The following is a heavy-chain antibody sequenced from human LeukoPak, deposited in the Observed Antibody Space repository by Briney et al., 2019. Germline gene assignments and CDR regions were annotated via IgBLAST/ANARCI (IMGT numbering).Heavy chain of an antibody. CDR1: GGSISSDY. V-gene: IGHV4-59*08. J-gene: IGHJ4*02. CDR3: ARHVPHRSGYSSGWAFDY. Sequence: SETLSLTCSVSGGSISSDYWSWIRQPPGKGLEWIEYIYYSGSTNYNPSLKSRVTISVDTSKNQFSLKLSSVTAADTAVYYCARHVPHRSGYSSGWAFDYWGQGTLVTVSA. CDR2: IYYSGST. D-gene: IGHD6-19*01.